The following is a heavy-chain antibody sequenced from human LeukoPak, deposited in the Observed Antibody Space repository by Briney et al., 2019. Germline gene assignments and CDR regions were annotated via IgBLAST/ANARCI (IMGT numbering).Heavy chain of an antibody. CDR1: GYTFTGYD. V-gene: IGHV1-2*06. CDR3: ARDNWNYSSDYYGMDV. D-gene: IGHD1-7*01. Sequence: RASVKVSCKASGYTFTGYDMHWVRQAPGQGLEWMGRINPNSGGTNYAQKFQGRVTMTRDTSISTAYMELSRLRSDDTAVYYCARDNWNYSSDYYGMDVWGQGTTVTVSS. CDR2: INPNSGGT. J-gene: IGHJ6*02.